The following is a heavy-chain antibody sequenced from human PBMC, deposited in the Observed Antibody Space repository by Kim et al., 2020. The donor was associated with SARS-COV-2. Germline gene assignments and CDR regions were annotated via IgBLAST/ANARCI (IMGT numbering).Heavy chain of an antibody. Sequence: ASVKVSCKASGYTFTSYDINWVRQATGQGLEWMGWMNPNSGNTGYAQKFQGRVTMTRNTSISTAYMELSSLRSEDTAVYYCARVDGYSYGLGWGYYYGMDVWGQGTTVTVSS. CDR3: ARVDGYSYGLGWGYYYGMDV. CDR1: GYTFTSYD. D-gene: IGHD5-18*01. J-gene: IGHJ6*02. V-gene: IGHV1-8*01. CDR2: MNPNSGNT.